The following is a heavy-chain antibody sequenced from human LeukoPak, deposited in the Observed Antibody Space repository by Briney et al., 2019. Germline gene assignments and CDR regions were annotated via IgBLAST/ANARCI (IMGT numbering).Heavy chain of an antibody. Sequence: PGGSLRLSCAASGFTFSNYWMSWVRQAPGKGLEWLANINKDGSEMYYVDSVKGRFTIAIDNGKNSLYLQINSLRADDTAVYYCARDQGSMIVVRPTNWYFDLWGRGTLVTVSS. V-gene: IGHV3-7*01. CDR1: GFTFSNYW. CDR3: ARDQGSMIVVRPTNWYFDL. D-gene: IGHD3-22*01. J-gene: IGHJ2*01. CDR2: INKDGSEM.